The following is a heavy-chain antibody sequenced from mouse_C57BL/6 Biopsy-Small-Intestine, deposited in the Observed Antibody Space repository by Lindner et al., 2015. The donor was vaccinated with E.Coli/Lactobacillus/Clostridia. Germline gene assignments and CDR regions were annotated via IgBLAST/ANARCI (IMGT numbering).Heavy chain of an antibody. D-gene: IGHD2-13*01. V-gene: IGHV1-34*02. J-gene: IGHJ3*01. Sequence: VQLQESGPELVKPGDSVRMSCKASGYTFTDYYMGWVKQSHGKSLEWIGYINPNNGGANYNQKFKGKATLTVDKSSNTAYMEFHSLTSEDSAVYYCARGEDYGDFANWGQGTLVTVSA. CDR2: INPNNGGA. CDR3: ARGEDYGDFAN. CDR1: GYTFTDYY.